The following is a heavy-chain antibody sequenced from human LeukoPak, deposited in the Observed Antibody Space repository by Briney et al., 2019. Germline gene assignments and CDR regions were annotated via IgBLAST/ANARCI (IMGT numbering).Heavy chain of an antibody. D-gene: IGHD3-22*01. CDR2: ISGTSGNT. J-gene: IGHJ4*02. CDR3: AKSLSSGYSTTSFDY. Sequence: GGSLRLSCAASGFTFSIYAMSWVRQAPGKGLEWVSSISGTSGNTYYADSVKGRFTISRDNSKNTLYLQMNSLRAEDTAVYYCAKSLSSGYSTTSFDYRGQGTLVTVSS. V-gene: IGHV3-23*01. CDR1: GFTFSIYA.